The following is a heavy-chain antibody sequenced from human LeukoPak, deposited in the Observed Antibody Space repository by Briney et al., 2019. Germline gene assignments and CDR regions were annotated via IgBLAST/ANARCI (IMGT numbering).Heavy chain of an antibody. V-gene: IGHV3-74*01. Sequence: GGSLRLSCAASGFTFSSYWMHWVRQAPGKGLVWVSRINSDGSSTSYADSVKGRFTISRDNAKDTLYLQMNSLGAEDTAVYYCARDLSSGYYFDYWGQGTLVTVSS. D-gene: IGHD3-22*01. CDR3: ARDLSSGYYFDY. J-gene: IGHJ4*02. CDR2: INSDGSST. CDR1: GFTFSSYW.